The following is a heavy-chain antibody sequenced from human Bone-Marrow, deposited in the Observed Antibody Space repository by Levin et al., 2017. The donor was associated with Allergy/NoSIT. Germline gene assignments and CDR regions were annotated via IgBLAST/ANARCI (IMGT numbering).Heavy chain of an antibody. V-gene: IGHV5-51*01. J-gene: IGHJ4*02. CDR3: ARHPCGGDCYDYFDY. CDR1: GYSFTSYW. Sequence: KLGESLKISCKGSGYSFTSYWIGWVRQMPGKGLEWMGIIYPGDSDTRYSPSFQGQVTISADKSISTAYLQWSSLKASDTAMYYCARHPCGGDCYDYFDYWGQGTLVTVSS. CDR2: IYPGDSDT. D-gene: IGHD2-21*02.